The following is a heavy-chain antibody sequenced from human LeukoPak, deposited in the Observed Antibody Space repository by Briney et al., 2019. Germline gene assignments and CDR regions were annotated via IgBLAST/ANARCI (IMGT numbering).Heavy chain of an antibody. V-gene: IGHV4-34*01. CDR2: INHSRST. J-gene: IGHJ2*01. CDR1: GGSFSGYY. CDR3: ARRRDPHWNFDL. D-gene: IGHD5-24*01. Sequence: PSETLSLTCAVYGGSFSGYYWSWIRKPPGKELEWIGEINHSRSTNYNPSLKSRVTISVDTSKNQFSLKLSSVTAADTAVYYCARRRDPHWNFDLWGRGTLVTVSS.